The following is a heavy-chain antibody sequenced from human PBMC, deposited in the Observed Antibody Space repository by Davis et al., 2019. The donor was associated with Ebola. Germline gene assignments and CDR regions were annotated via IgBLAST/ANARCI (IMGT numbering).Heavy chain of an antibody. CDR1: GYTFTSYG. Sequence: ASVKVSCKASGYTFTSYGISWVRQATGQGLEWMGWLNPNSGNTGYAQKFQGRVTMTRDTSISTAYMELSNLRSEDTAVYYCARGSTGWFDPWGQGILVTVSS. V-gene: IGHV1-8*02. D-gene: IGHD2-2*01. CDR2: LNPNSGNT. CDR3: ARGSTGWFDP. J-gene: IGHJ5*02.